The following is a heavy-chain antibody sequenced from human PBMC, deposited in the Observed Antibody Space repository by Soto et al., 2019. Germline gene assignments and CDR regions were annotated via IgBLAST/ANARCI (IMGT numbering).Heavy chain of an antibody. CDR3: ARGHRSLVYYYYMDV. CDR1: GFTFSSYG. V-gene: IGHV3-33*01. CDR2: IWYDGSNK. J-gene: IGHJ6*03. Sequence: GGSLRLSCAASGFTFSSYGMHWVRQAPGKGLEWVAVIWYDGSNKYYADSVKGRFTISRDNSKNTLYLQMNSLRAEDTAVYYCARGHRSLVYYYYMDVWGKGTTVTVSS. D-gene: IGHD3-16*01.